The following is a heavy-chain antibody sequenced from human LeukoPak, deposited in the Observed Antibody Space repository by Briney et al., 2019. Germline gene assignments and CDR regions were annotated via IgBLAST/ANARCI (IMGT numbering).Heavy chain of an antibody. J-gene: IGHJ3*02. D-gene: IGHD1-26*01. CDR3: VAQRGGSYEGDAFDI. Sequence: SETLSLTCAVYGGSFSGYYWSWIRQPPGKGLEWIGEINHSGSTNYNPSLKSRVTISVDTSKNQFSLKLSSVTAADTAVYYCVAQRGGSYEGDAFDIWGQGTMVTVSS. CDR1: GGSFSGYY. CDR2: INHSGST. V-gene: IGHV4-34*01.